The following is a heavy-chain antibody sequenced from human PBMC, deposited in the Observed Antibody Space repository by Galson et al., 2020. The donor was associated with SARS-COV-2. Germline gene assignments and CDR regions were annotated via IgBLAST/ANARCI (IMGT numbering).Heavy chain of an antibody. CDR3: ARHYYESSGYPDY. CDR2: IYHSAST. J-gene: IGHJ4*01. D-gene: IGHD3-22*01. V-gene: IGHV4-59*08. Sequence: ETSETLSLTCTVSGGPISRYYWSWIRQPPGKGLEWMGHIYHSASTNYNPSLKSRVTLSVDTAKNQFPLNLSSVTAADTAVDYCARHYYESSGYPDYWGHGTLVTVSS. CDR1: GGPISRYY.